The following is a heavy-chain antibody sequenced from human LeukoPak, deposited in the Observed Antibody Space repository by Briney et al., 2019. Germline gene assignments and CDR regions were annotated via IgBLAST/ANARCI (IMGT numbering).Heavy chain of an antibody. CDR3: ARSSTTLWELFDY. Sequence: GESLKISCKGSGYSFTSYWIGWVLQMPGKGLEWMGIIYPGDSDTRYSPSFQGQVTISADKSISTAYLQWSSLKASDTAMYYCARSSTTLWELFDYWGQGTLVTVSS. D-gene: IGHD1-26*01. CDR2: IYPGDSDT. V-gene: IGHV5-51*01. CDR1: GYSFTSYW. J-gene: IGHJ4*02.